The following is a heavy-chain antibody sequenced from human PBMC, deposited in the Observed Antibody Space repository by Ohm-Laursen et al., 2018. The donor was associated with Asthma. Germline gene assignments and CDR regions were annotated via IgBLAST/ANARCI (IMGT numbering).Heavy chain of an antibody. J-gene: IGHJ6*02. D-gene: IGHD2-15*01. CDR1: GFTFSSYW. CDR3: ARVEGYCSGGSCYPYYGMDV. V-gene: IGHV3-7*05. Sequence: SLRLSCAASGFTFSSYWMSWVRQAPGKGLEWVANIKQDGSENYYVDSVKGRFTISRDNAKNSLYLQMNSLRAEDTAVYYCARVEGYCSGGSCYPYYGMDVWGQGTTVTVSS. CDR2: IKQDGSEN.